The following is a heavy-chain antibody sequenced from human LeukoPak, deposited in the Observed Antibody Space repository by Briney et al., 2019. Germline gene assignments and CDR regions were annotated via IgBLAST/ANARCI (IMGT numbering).Heavy chain of an antibody. J-gene: IGHJ5*02. D-gene: IGHD4-17*01. CDR2: IYQSGRT. CDR3: SRGVMNGDYSWFDP. V-gene: IGHV4-30-2*06. CDR1: GDSITSGTFS. Sequence: SETLSLTCAVSGDSITSGTFSWSWIRQSPGKGLEWIGYIYQSGRTYYTLSLRSRVAISMDRSKNQFFLRLTSVTAADTAVYYCSRGVMNGDYSWFDPWGQGTLVIVSS.